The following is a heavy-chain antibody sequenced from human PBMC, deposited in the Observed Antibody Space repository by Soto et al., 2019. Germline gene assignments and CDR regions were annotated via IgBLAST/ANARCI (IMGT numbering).Heavy chain of an antibody. D-gene: IGHD6-13*01. V-gene: IGHV5-51*01. J-gene: IGHJ6*02. CDR1: GYSFTSYW. CDR3: ARTAAAGKYSYGMAV. CDR2: IYPGDSDT. Sequence: PGEALKISCEGSGYSFTSYWIGWARQMPVKGLEWMGIIYPGDSDTRYSPSFQGQVTISADKSISTAYLQWSSLKASDTAMYYCARTAAAGKYSYGMAVWGQGTTVTASS.